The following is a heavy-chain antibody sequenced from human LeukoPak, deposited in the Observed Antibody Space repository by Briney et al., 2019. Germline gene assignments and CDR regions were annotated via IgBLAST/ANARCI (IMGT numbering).Heavy chain of an antibody. CDR3: ARDSSEVVTASGFDY. D-gene: IGHD2-21*02. CDR2: INPSGGST. CDR1: GYTFTSYY. V-gene: IGHV1-46*01. J-gene: IGHJ4*02. Sequence: ASVKVSCKASGYTFTSYYMHWVRQAPGQGLEWMGIINPSGGSTSYAQKFQGRVTMTRDTSTSTVYMELSSLRSEDTAVYYCARDSSEVVTASGFDYWGQGTQVTVSS.